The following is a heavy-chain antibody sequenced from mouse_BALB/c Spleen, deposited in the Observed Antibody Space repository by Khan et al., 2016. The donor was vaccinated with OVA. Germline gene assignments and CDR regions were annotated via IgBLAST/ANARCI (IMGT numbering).Heavy chain of an antibody. D-gene: IGHD2-14*01. CDR1: GYTFTSYT. V-gene: IGHV1-4*01. J-gene: IGHJ3*01. Sequence: VQLQQSGAELARPGASVKMSCKASGYTFTSYTIHWIKLRPGQGLEWIGYINPSNGYSNYNQKFKDKVTLTADKSSTTAYMQLSSLTSDDSAVYNRVRDGAYHRNDGWFAYWGLGTLVTVSA. CDR3: VRDGAYHRNDGWFAY. CDR2: INPSNGYS.